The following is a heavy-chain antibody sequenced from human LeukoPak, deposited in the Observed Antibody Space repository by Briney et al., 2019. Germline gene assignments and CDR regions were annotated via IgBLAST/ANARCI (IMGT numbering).Heavy chain of an antibody. CDR3: AREKKVYDFWSGYNPPANDAFDI. V-gene: IGHV1-18*01. CDR2: ISAYNDNT. J-gene: IGHJ3*02. D-gene: IGHD3-3*01. CDR1: GYTFTSYG. Sequence: GASVKVSCKASGYTFTSYGISWVRQAPGQGLEWMGWISAYNDNTNYAQKLQGRVTMTTDTSTSTAYMELRSLRSDDTAVYYCAREKKVYDFWSGYNPPANDAFDIWGQGTMVTVSS.